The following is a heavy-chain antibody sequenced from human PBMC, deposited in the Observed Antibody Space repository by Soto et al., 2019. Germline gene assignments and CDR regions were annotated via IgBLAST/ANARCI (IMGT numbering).Heavy chain of an antibody. CDR2: IIPFFKAT. Sequence: QVQLVQSGAEVKKPGSSVKVSCKASGGTFSSHAISWVRQAPGQVLEWMGGIIPFFKATNYAQKFQGRVTITADDSTSTAYMDLYRLRSEDTAVYYCARDVPLNYYDGTFSYYAMDVWGQGTTVTVSS. CDR3: ARDVPLNYYDGTFSYYAMDV. V-gene: IGHV1-69*01. J-gene: IGHJ6*02. CDR1: GGTFSSHA. D-gene: IGHD3-16*01.